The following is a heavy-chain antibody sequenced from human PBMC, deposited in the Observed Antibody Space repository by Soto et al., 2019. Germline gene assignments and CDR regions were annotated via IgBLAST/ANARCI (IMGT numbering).Heavy chain of an antibody. Sequence: QVQLVQSGAEVKKPGASVKVSCKASGYTFTSYYMHWVRQAHGQGLEWMGIINPSGGSTSYAQKFQGRVTMTRDTSTSTVYMELSSLRAEDTAVYYCASRQNDAYDYYGMDVWGQGTTGPVSS. CDR2: INPSGGST. V-gene: IGHV1-46*01. CDR3: ASRQNDAYDYYGMDV. J-gene: IGHJ6*02. CDR1: GYTFTSYY. D-gene: IGHD1-1*01.